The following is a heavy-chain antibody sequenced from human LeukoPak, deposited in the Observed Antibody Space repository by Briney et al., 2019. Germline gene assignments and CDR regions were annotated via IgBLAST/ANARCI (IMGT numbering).Heavy chain of an antibody. V-gene: IGHV1-69*05. CDR2: IIPIFGTA. J-gene: IGHJ4*02. CDR1: GGTFSSYA. CDR3: ASGRGARGDYFDY. D-gene: IGHD4/OR15-4a*01. Sequence: ASVKVSCKASGGTFSSYAISWVRQAPGQGLEWMGRIIPIFGTANYAQKFQGRVTITTDESTSTAYMALSSLRSEDTAVYYCASGRGARGDYFDYWGQGTLVTVSS.